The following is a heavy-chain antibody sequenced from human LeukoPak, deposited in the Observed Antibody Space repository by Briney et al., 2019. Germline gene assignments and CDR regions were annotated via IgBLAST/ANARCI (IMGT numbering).Heavy chain of an antibody. CDR1: GGSISSYY. V-gene: IGHV4-34*01. D-gene: IGHD7-27*01. CDR2: INHSGST. CDR3: ASLTGDAFDI. J-gene: IGHJ3*02. Sequence: SETLSLTCTVSGGSISSYYWSWIRQPPGKGLEWIGEINHSGSTNYNPSLKSRVTISVDTSKNQFSLKLSSVTAADTAVYYCASLTGDAFDIWGQGTMITVSS.